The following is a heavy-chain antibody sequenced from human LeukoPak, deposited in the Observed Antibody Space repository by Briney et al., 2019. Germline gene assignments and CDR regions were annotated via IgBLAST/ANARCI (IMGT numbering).Heavy chain of an antibody. CDR3: ARHDVGWYFDS. CDR2: IYYSGST. Sequence: SETLSLTCTVSGGSISSGSYYWSWIRQPAGKGLEWIGRIYYSGSTDYNPSLKSRVTISVDTSKNQFSLKLSSVTAADTAVYYCARHDVGWYFDSWGQGTLVTVSS. V-gene: IGHV4-61*02. CDR1: GGSISSGSYY. J-gene: IGHJ4*02.